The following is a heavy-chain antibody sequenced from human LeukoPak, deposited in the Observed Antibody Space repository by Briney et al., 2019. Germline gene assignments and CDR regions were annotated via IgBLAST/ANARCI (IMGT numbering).Heavy chain of an antibody. CDR3: AKDWHRGGLVTSFDF. CDR1: GFTFSSYA. V-gene: IGHV3-23*01. J-gene: IGHJ4*02. Sequence: PGGSLRLSCAASGFTFSSYAMSWVRQAPGKGLEWVSAISGSGGSTYYADSVKGRFTISRDNSKNTLYLQMNSLRAEDTAVYYCAKDWHRGGLVTSFDFWGQGVLVTVSA. CDR2: ISGSGGST. D-gene: IGHD2-21*02.